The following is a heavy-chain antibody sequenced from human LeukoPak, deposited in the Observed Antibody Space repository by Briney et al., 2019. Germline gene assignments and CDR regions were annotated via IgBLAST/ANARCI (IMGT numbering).Heavy chain of an antibody. CDR3: ASGTTVSPGDY. J-gene: IGHJ4*02. CDR1: GGTFSSYA. Sequence: GASVKVSCKASGGTFSSYAISWVRQAPGQGLEWMGGIIPIFGTANYAQKFQGRVTITADESTSTAYMELSSLRSEDTAVYYYASGTTVSPGDYWGQGTLVTVSS. V-gene: IGHV1-69*13. D-gene: IGHD4-11*01. CDR2: IIPIFGTA.